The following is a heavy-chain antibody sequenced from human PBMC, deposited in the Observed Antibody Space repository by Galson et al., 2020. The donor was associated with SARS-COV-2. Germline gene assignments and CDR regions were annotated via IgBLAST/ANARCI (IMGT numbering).Heavy chain of an antibody. CDR3: ARGGYSYGDFDY. D-gene: IGHD5-18*01. Sequence: GSLRLSCAASGFTFSDYYVSWIRQTPGKGLEWVSYISDSSGYTNYADSVKGRFTISRDNAKNSLYLQMNSLRAEDTAVYYCARGGYSYGDFDYWGQGTLVTVSS. CDR2: ISDSSGYT. V-gene: IGHV3-11*05. J-gene: IGHJ4*02. CDR1: GFTFSDYY.